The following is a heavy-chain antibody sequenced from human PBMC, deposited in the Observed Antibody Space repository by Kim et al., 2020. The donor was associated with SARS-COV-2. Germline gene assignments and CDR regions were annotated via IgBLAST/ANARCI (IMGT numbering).Heavy chain of an antibody. V-gene: IGHV2-5*02. CDR3: AHTYGLNPRFDY. Sequence: SGPTLVKPTQTLTLTCTFSGFSLSTSGVGVGWIRQPPGKALEWLALIYWDDDKRYSPSLKSRLTITKDTFKNQVVLTMTNMDPVDTATYYCAHTYGLNPRFDYWGQGTLVTVSS. D-gene: IGHD4-17*01. J-gene: IGHJ4*02. CDR1: GFSLSTSGVG. CDR2: IYWDDDK.